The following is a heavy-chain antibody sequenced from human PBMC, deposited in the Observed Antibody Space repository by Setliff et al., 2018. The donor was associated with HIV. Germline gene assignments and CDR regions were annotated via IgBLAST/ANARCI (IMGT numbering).Heavy chain of an antibody. CDR2: VYYSGST. CDR1: GGSFSGYY. J-gene: IGHJ5*02. Sequence: SETLSLTCAVYGGSFSGYYWAWVRQPPGKGPEWIGSVYYSGSTHYNPSLKSRVTISVDTSKNQFSLKLRSVTAADTAMYYCARRRCSAASCPDNSWNWLDPWGQGTLVTVSS. V-gene: IGHV4-34*01. D-gene: IGHD2-15*01. CDR3: ARRRCSAASCPDNSWNWLDP.